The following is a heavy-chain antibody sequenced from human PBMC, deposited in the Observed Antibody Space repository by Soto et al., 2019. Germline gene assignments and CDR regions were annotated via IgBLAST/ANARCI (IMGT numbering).Heavy chain of an antibody. CDR2: IYYSGST. V-gene: IGHV4-59*08. CDR3: ARHNYGDYDWYFDL. Sequence: QVQLQESGPGLVKPSETLSLTCTVSGGSISSYYWSWIRQPPGKGLEWIGYIYYSGSTNYNPSLKSRVTKSVDTSKNQFSLKLSSVTAADTAVYYCARHNYGDYDWYFDLWGRGTLVTVSS. CDR1: GGSISSYY. D-gene: IGHD4-17*01. J-gene: IGHJ2*01.